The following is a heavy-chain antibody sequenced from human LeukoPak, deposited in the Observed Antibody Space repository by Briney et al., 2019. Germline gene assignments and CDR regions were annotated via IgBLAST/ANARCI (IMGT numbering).Heavy chain of an antibody. CDR2: ISGSGGST. D-gene: IGHD3-9*01. CDR3: ANGPGITIFYYYYGMDV. Sequence: TGGSLRLSCAASGFTFSSYAMSWVRQAPGKGLEWVSAISGSGGSTYYADSVKGRFTISRDNSKNTLYLQMNSLRAEDTAVYYCANGPGITIFYYYYGMDVWGQGTTVTVSS. V-gene: IGHV3-23*01. CDR1: GFTFSSYA. J-gene: IGHJ6*02.